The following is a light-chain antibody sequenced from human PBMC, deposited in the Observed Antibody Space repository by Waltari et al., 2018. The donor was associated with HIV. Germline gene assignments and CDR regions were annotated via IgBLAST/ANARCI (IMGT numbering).Light chain of an antibody. V-gene: IGLV1-40*01. Sequence: QSVLTQPPSVSGTPGQRLTISCTGRSSNLGADYDVHWYQHLPGTAPKVIIYGNTNRPSGVPDRFSGSKSGTSASLVITGLQAEDEADYYCQSYDNSLSGTYVFGGGTKVNVL. CDR2: GNT. CDR3: QSYDNSLSGTYV. J-gene: IGLJ1*01. CDR1: SSNLGADYD.